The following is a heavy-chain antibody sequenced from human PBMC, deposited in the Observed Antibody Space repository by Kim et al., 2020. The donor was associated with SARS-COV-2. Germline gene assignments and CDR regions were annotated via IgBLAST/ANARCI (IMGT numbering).Heavy chain of an antibody. D-gene: IGHD1-1*01. CDR2: IYRDGTT. Sequence: SETLSLTCVLSGDSITSNYWWSWVRQPPGKGLEWTGEIYRDGTTNYNPSLRGRVTISLDKSKNQVSLTLTTVTAVDTAIYYCARHKMSTNAFDIWGQGQRSPSLQ. CDR3: ARHKMSTNAFDI. V-gene: IGHV4-4*02. J-gene: IGHJ3*02. CDR1: GDSITSNYW.